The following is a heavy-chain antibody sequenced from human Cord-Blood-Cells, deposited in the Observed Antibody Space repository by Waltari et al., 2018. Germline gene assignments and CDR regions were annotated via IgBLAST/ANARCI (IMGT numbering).Heavy chain of an antibody. CDR2: ISGSGGST. Sequence: EVQLLESGGGLVQPGGSLRLSCAASGFTFSSYDMSWVRQAPGKGLEWVSAISGSGGSTYYADSVKGRFTISRDNSKNTLYLQMNSLRAEDTAVYYCAKTGTLFPEYFQHWGQGTLVTVSS. D-gene: IGHD1-1*01. V-gene: IGHV3-23*01. J-gene: IGHJ1*01. CDR3: AKTGTLFPEYFQH. CDR1: GFTFSSYD.